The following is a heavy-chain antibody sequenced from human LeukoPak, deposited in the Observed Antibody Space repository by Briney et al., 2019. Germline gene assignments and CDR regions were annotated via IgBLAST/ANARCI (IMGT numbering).Heavy chain of an antibody. Sequence: SETLSLTCTVSGGSISSGGYYWSWIRQHPGKGLEWIGYIYYRGSTYYNPSLKSRVTISVDTSKNQFSLKLGSVTAADTAVYYCARDGFAVYGSGSYDYWGQGTLVTVSS. CDR2: IYYRGST. V-gene: IGHV4-31*03. CDR1: GGSISSGGYY. CDR3: ARDGFAVYGSGSYDY. J-gene: IGHJ4*02. D-gene: IGHD3-10*01.